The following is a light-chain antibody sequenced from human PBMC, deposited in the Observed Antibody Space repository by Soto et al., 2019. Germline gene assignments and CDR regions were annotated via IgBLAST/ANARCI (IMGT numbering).Light chain of an antibody. CDR3: QQYGDSPST. J-gene: IGKJ2*01. CDR2: GAS. CDR1: QIFSSDY. Sequence: EVVLTQSPGTLSLPPGERATLSCRASQIFSSDYLAWYQQKPGQAPRLLIYGASTRATHIPDRFSGSGSGTDFTLTISRLEPEDSAVYLCQQYGDSPSTFGQGTKLEIK. V-gene: IGKV3-20*01.